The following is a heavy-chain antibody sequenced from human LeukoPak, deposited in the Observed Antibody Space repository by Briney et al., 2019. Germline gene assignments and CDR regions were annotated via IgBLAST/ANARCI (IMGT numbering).Heavy chain of an antibody. Sequence: GGSLRLSCAASGFTFSSYGMHWVRQAPGKGLEWVAVIWFDGSNKYYADSVKGRFTISRDNSKNTLYLQMNSLSGDDTAVYYCARPDYDSSGYAYYWGQGTLVTVSS. CDR3: ARPDYDSSGYAYY. CDR1: GFTFSSYG. CDR2: IWFDGSNK. J-gene: IGHJ4*02. D-gene: IGHD3-22*01. V-gene: IGHV3-33*01.